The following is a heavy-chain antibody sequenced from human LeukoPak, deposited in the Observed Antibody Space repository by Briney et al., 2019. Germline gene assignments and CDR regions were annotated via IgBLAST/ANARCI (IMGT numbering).Heavy chain of an antibody. Sequence: SETLSLTCTVSGGSISSYYWSWIRQPPGKGLEWIGYIYYSGSTNYNPSLKSRVTISVDTSKNQFSLKLSSVTAADTAVYYCARDGVPAAMAYYYYYMDVWGKGTTVTVSS. CDR1: GGSISSYY. CDR3: ARDGVPAAMAYYYYYMDV. D-gene: IGHD2-2*01. V-gene: IGHV4-59*01. CDR2: IYYSGST. J-gene: IGHJ6*03.